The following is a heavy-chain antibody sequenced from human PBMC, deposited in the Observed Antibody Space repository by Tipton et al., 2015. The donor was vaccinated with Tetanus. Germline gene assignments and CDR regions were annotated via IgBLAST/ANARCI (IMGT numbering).Heavy chain of an antibody. J-gene: IGHJ4*02. V-gene: IGHV4-59*12. CDR2: IYYSGST. Sequence: GLVKPSETLSLTCTVSGGSISGYYWTWIRQAPGKGLEWIGYIYYSGSTDYNPSLKSRVTISVDTSKNQFSLKLNSVTAADTAVYYCARDQARGARGWNYFDYWGQGTLVTVSS. CDR3: ARDQARGARGWNYFDY. CDR1: GGSISGYY. D-gene: IGHD1-26*01.